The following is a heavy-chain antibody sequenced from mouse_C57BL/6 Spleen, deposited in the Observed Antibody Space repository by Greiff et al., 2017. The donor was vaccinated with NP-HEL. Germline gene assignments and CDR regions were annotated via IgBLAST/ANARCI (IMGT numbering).Heavy chain of an antibody. Sequence: QVQLQQSGAELVRPGASVTLSCKASGYTFTDYEMHWVKQTPVHGLEWIGAIDPETGGTAYNQKFKGKAILTADKSSSTAYMELRSLTSEDSAVYYCTREGEYGNYGWFAYWGQGTLVTVSA. V-gene: IGHV1-15*01. CDR2: IDPETGGT. D-gene: IGHD2-1*01. J-gene: IGHJ3*01. CDR3: TREGEYGNYGWFAY. CDR1: GYTFTDYE.